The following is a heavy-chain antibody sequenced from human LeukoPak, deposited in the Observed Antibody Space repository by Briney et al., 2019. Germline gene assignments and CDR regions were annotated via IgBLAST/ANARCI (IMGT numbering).Heavy chain of an antibody. V-gene: IGHV3-74*01. CDR2: INSDGSST. J-gene: IGHJ4*02. CDR3: ASPKSPKD. Sequence: PGGSLRLSCEASPFIFSGHWLNWVRQAPGKGLVWVSRINSDGSSTSYADSVKGRFTISRDNAKNTLYLQMNSLRAEDTAVYYCASPKSPKDWGQGTLVTVSS. CDR1: PFIFSGHW.